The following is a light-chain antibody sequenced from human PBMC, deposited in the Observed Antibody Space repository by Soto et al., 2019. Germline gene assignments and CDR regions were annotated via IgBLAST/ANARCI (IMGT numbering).Light chain of an antibody. CDR3: QSYDSNNVG. J-gene: IGLJ2*01. Sequence: NFMLTQPHSVSESPGKTVIISCTRSRGGIASNSVQWYQQRPGSAPSTVIYEDNQRPSGVPDRFSGSTDGSSNSASLTISGLQTEDEADYYCQSYDSNNVGFGGGTKLTVL. CDR1: RGGIASNS. CDR2: EDN. V-gene: IGLV6-57*04.